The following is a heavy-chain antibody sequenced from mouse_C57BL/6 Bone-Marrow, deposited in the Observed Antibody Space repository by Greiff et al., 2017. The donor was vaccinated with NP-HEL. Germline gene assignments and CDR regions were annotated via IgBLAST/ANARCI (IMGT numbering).Heavy chain of an antibody. Sequence: EVMLVESGGGLVKPGGSLKLSCAASGFTFSDYGMHWVRQAPEKGLEWVAYISSGSSTIYYADTVKGRFTISRDNAKNTLFLQMTSLRSEDTAMYYCAWKGRFPDPWAMDYWGQGTSVTVSS. D-gene: IGHD3-3*01. CDR1: GFTFSDYG. CDR2: ISSGSSTI. V-gene: IGHV5-17*01. CDR3: AWKGRFPDPWAMDY. J-gene: IGHJ4*01.